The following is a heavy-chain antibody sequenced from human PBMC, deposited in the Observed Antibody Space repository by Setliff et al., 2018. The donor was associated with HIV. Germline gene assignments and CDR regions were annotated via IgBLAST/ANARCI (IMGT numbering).Heavy chain of an antibody. D-gene: IGHD2-21*01. V-gene: IGHV3-74*01. J-gene: IGHJ5*02. CDR1: RFTFGNYW. CDR2: INSDGSST. Sequence: GGSLRLSCAASRFTFGNYWMHWVRQAPGKGLVWVSRINSDGSSTTYADSVKGRFTISRDNAKNTLYLQMNSLRADDTAAYYCAKGVKWLDPWGQGTQVTVSS. CDR3: AKGVKWLDP.